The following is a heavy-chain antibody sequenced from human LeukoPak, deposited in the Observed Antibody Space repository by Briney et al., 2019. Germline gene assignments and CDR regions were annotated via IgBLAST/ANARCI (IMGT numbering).Heavy chain of an antibody. CDR3: ARLVVPAAPYLDYYYGMDV. V-gene: IGHV4-34*01. J-gene: IGHJ6*04. Sequence: SETLSLTCAVYGGSFSGYYWSWIRQPPGKGLEWIGEINHSGSTNYNPSLKSRVTISVDTPKNQFSLKLSSVTAADTAVYYYARLVVPAAPYLDYYYGMDVWGKGTTVTVSS. CDR2: INHSGST. D-gene: IGHD2-2*01. CDR1: GGSFSGYY.